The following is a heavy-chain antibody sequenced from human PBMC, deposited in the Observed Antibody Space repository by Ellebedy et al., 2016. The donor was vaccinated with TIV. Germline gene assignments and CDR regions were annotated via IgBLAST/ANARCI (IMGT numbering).Heavy chain of an antibody. CDR1: GFTFRNYA. CDR3: ARDLDKSSGWYGGAAY. Sequence: PGGSLRLSCSASGFTFRNYAMHWVRQAPGKGLEYVSSISDHGRFKYYVDSVKGRFTISRDNSMNTLYLEMNSLRAEDTAVYYCARDLDKSSGWYGGAAYWGQGTLVTVSS. J-gene: IGHJ4*02. CDR2: ISDHGRFK. D-gene: IGHD6-19*01. V-gene: IGHV3-64*04.